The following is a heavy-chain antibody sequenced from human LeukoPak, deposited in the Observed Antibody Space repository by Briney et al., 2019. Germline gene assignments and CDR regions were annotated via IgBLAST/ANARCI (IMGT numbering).Heavy chain of an antibody. V-gene: IGHV4-39*07. D-gene: IGHD2/OR15-2a*01. CDR3: ARYYRPAYYFDY. Sequence: SETLSLTCTVSGGSISSYYWGWIRQPPGKGLEWIGSISYSGSTYYNPSLKSRVTISVDTSKNQFSLKLSSVTAADTAVYSCARYYRPAYYFDYWGQGTLLTVSS. J-gene: IGHJ4*02. CDR1: GGSISSYY. CDR2: ISYSGST.